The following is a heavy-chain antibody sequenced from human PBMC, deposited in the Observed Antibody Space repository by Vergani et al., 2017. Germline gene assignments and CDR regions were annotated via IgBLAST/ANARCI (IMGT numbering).Heavy chain of an antibody. D-gene: IGHD2-15*01. V-gene: IGHV1-69*08. CDR2: IIPILGIA. CDR3: ARDLGYCIGGSCSY. J-gene: IGHJ4*02. CDR1: GGTFSSYT. Sequence: QVQLVQSGAEVKKPGSSVKVSCKASGGTFSSYTISWVRQAPGQGLEWMGRIIPILGIANYAQKFQGRVTITADKSTSTAYMELSSLRSEDTAVYYCARDLGYCIGGSCSYWGQGTLVTVSS.